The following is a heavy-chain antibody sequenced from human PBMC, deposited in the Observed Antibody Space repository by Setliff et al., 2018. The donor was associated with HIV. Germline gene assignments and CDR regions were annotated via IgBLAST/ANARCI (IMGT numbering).Heavy chain of an antibody. D-gene: IGHD2-2*01. V-gene: IGHV1-46*01. J-gene: IGHJ3*02. CDR3: ARAGGGATDQAFDI. Sequence: ASVKVSCKAFGYSFTSYFLHWVRQAPGQGLEWLGIIDPNGGATNNAQKLQGRLTVTTDTSTRTLYMELSNLRSDDTAVYYCARAGGGATDQAFDIWGQGTMVTVS. CDR1: GYSFTSYF. CDR2: IDPNGGAT.